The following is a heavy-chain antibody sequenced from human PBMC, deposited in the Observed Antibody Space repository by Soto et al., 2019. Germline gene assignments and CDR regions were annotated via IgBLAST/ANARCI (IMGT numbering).Heavy chain of an antibody. V-gene: IGHV3-30*18. CDR1: GFTFSSYG. Sequence: PVGSLRLSCAASGFTFSSYGMHWVRQAPGKGLEWVAIISYDGTNKYYADSVKGRFTISRDNSKNTLYLQMNSLRTEDTAVYYCAKGLNYGGPYFDYWGQGTLVTVSS. D-gene: IGHD4-17*01. CDR3: AKGLNYGGPYFDY. CDR2: ISYDGTNK. J-gene: IGHJ4*02.